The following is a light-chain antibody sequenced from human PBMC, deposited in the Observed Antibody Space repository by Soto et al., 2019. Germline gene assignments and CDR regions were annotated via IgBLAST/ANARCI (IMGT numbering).Light chain of an antibody. J-gene: IGKJ1*01. CDR2: GAS. CDR1: QSISDS. V-gene: IGKV3-15*01. Sequence: EIVMTQSPATLSVSPGGRATLSCRASQSISDSLAWYQQKPGQAPRLLIHGASTRATGFPGRFSGSGSGTDFTLTISSLQSEDFAVYYCQQYNNWPWTFGQGTMVDIK. CDR3: QQYNNWPWT.